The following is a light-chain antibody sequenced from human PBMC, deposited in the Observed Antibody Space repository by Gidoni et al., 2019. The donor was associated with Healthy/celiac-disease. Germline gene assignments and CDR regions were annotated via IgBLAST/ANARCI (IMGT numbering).Light chain of an antibody. CDR1: QSVSSY. CDR2: DAS. Sequence: IVLTQSPATLSLSPGERATLSCRDSQSVSSYLAWYQQKPGQAPRLLIYDASNRATGIPARLSGSGSGTDFTLTISSLEPEDFAVYYCQQRSNWYTFGQGTKLEIK. J-gene: IGKJ2*01. V-gene: IGKV3-11*01. CDR3: QQRSNWYT.